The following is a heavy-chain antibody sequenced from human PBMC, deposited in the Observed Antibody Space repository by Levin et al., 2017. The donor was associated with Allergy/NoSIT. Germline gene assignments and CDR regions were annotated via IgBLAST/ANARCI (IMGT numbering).Heavy chain of an antibody. V-gene: IGHV4-59*12. CDR1: GDSTRNYF. CDR2: TSYSGNT. D-gene: IGHD3-10*01. Sequence: MSSETLSLTCTVSGDSTRNYFWNWMRLPPGKGLEWIGHTSYSGNTMYNPSLRSRVTMSIDTSKNQLSLQLASVTAADTAVYDWAGRRTMGTPDAGQMSNWLDPWGQGVLVTVSS. J-gene: IGHJ5*02. CDR3: AGRRTMGTPDAGQMSNWLDP.